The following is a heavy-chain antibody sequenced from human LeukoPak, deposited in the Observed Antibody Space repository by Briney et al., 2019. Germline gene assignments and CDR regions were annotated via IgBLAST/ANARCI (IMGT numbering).Heavy chain of an antibody. CDR2: INHSGST. D-gene: IGHD3-3*01. Sequence: SETLSLTCAVYGGSFSGYYWSWIRQPPGKGLEWIGEINHSGSTNYNPSLKSRVTISVDTSKNQFSLKLSSVTAADTAVYYCARGRIHPYDFWSCYYTGHYYTDGWGKGTTVTVSS. CDR3: ARGRIHPYDFWSCYYTGHYYTDG. V-gene: IGHV4-34*01. CDR1: GGSFSGYY. J-gene: IGHJ6*03.